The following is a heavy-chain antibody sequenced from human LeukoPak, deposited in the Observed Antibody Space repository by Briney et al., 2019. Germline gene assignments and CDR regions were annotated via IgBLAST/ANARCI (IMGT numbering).Heavy chain of an antibody. CDR3: ARDSKIYGFDY. J-gene: IGHJ4*02. V-gene: IGHV3-30-3*01. Sequence: GGSLRFYCAAPGFTFSSYAMHWVRQAPGKGLEWVAVISYDGSNKYYADSVKGRFTISRYNTKNTLYLQMNSLRAEDTAVYYCARDSKIYGFDYWGQGTLVTVSS. D-gene: IGHD4-17*01. CDR1: GFTFSSYA. CDR2: ISYDGSNK.